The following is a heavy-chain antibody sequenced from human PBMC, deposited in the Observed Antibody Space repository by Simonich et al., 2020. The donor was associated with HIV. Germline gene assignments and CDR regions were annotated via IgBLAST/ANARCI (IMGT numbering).Heavy chain of an antibody. CDR2: INHSGST. D-gene: IGHD2-15*01. Sequence: QVQLQQWGAGLLKPSETLSLTCAVYGGSFSTYYWNWIRQSPGKGLGWIGEINHSGSTNYNPSLESRVTISLDTSKNHFSLKLNSVTAADTAVYYCTTSYCSCGTCYWYFDLWGRGTLVTVSS. CDR1: GGSFSTYY. V-gene: IGHV4-34*01. CDR3: TTSYCSCGTCYWYFDL. J-gene: IGHJ2*01.